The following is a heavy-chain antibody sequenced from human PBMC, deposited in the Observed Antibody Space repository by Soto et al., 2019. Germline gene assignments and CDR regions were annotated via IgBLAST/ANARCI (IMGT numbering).Heavy chain of an antibody. CDR1: GGTFSSYA. CDR2: IIPISDTT. J-gene: IGHJ6*02. CDR3: ARSQGSSTSLEIYYYYYYGMDV. V-gene: IGHV1-69*01. D-gene: IGHD2-2*01. Sequence: VQLVQSGAEVKKPGSSVKVSCKASGGTFSSYAISWVRQAPGQGLEWMGGIIPISDTTNYAQKFQGRVRITADESTSTAYMVLSSLRSEDTAVYYCARSQGSSTSLEIYYYYYYGMDVWRQGTTVTVSS.